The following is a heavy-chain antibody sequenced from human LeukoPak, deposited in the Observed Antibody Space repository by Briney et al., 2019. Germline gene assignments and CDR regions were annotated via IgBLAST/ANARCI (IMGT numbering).Heavy chain of an antibody. J-gene: IGHJ3*02. Sequence: GGSLRLSCAASGFAFSSYSMNWVRQAPGKGLEWVSSISSSSSYIYYADSVKGRFTISRDNAKNSLYLQMNSLRAEDTAVYYCATNLPLQDDAFDIWGQGTMVTVSS. V-gene: IGHV3-21*01. CDR1: GFAFSSYS. CDR2: ISSSSSYI. CDR3: ATNLPLQDDAFDI. D-gene: IGHD4-11*01.